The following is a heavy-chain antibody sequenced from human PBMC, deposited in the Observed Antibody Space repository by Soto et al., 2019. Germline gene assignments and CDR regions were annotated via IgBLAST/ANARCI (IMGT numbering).Heavy chain of an antibody. CDR1: GGTFSSYT. CDR2: IIPILGIA. J-gene: IGHJ4*02. V-gene: IGHV1-69*04. CDR3: ARDDVGASEAVAGTFDY. D-gene: IGHD6-19*01. Sequence: GASVKVSCKASGGTFSSYTISWVRQAPGQGLEWMGRIIPILGIANYAQKFQGGVTITADKSTSTAYMELSSLRSEDTAVYYCARDDVGASEAVAGTFDYWGQGTLVTVSS.